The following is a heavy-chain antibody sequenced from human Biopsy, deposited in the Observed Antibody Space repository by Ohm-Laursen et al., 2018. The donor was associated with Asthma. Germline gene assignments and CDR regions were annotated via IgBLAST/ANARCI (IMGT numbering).Heavy chain of an antibody. CDR3: AKVRSDWVITESFDY. Sequence: SLRLSFAAPGFKFDEYTMHWVRQAPGKGLEWVSGISWNSATIGYADSVEGRFTISRDNAKNSVFLHMDSLRPEDTAFYYCAKVRSDWVITESFDYWGQGVLVTVSS. CDR2: ISWNSATI. J-gene: IGHJ4*02. CDR1: GFKFDEYT. V-gene: IGHV3-9*01. D-gene: IGHD3-22*01.